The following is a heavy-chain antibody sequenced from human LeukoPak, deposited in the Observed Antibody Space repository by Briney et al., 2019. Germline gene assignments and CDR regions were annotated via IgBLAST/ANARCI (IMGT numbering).Heavy chain of an antibody. CDR2: IKSKAYGGTT. CDR3: SRTRSVAGSSIYFDY. Sequence: KPGGSLRLSCTGSGSTFGDYAMSWFRQAPGKGLEWVSFIKSKAYGGTTEYAASVKGRFTASRDDSKSIAYLHMNSLKTEDTAVYYCSRTRSVAGSSIYFDYWGQGTLVTVSS. CDR1: GSTFGDYA. D-gene: IGHD6-19*01. J-gene: IGHJ4*02. V-gene: IGHV3-49*05.